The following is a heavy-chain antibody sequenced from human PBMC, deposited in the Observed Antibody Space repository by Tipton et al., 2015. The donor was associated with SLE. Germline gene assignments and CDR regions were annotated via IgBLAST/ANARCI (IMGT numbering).Heavy chain of an antibody. Sequence: TLSLTCAVYGESFNGYYWTWIRQFPGKGLEWIGQINTGGRTNYNPSPKSRVNMSVDTPKNQVFLKLTSVTAADTAVYYCARHHQGSSSHYYYGMDVWGQGTTVTVSS. V-gene: IGHV4-34*01. CDR3: ARHHQGSSSHYYYGMDV. J-gene: IGHJ6*02. CDR2: INTGGRT. D-gene: IGHD6-6*01. CDR1: GESFNGYY.